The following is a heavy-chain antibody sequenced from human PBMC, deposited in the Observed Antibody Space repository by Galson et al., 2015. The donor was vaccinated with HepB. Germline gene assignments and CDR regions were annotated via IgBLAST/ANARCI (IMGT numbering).Heavy chain of an antibody. CDR2: FYAGGST. V-gene: IGHV3-53*01. CDR1: GFTVSSNY. J-gene: IGHJ4*02. D-gene: IGHD6-19*01. Sequence: SLRLSCAASGFTVSSNYMSWVRQAPGKGLEWVSVFYAGGSTYYADSVKGRFTTSRDDSKNTAYLQMNSLKTEDTALYYCAKPYTSGWFSPVDYWGQGTLVTVSS. CDR3: AKPYTSGWFSPVDY.